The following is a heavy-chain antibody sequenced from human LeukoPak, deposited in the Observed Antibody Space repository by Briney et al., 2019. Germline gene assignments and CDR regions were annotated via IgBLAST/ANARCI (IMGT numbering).Heavy chain of an antibody. CDR1: GFTFSSYV. V-gene: IGHV3-30*04. Sequence: GRSLRLSCAASGFTFSSYVMHWVRQAPGKGLEWVAIISYDGSNEYYADSVKGRFTISRDNSKNTLYLQMNSLTAEDTAVYYCARDLGSFSSRLDYWGQGTLVTVSS. CDR2: ISYDGSNE. CDR3: ARDLGSFSSRLDY. J-gene: IGHJ4*02. D-gene: IGHD1-26*01.